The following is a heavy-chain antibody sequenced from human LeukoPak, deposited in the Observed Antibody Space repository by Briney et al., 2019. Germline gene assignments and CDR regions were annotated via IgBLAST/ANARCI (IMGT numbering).Heavy chain of an antibody. CDR3: ARAPWLGYYYGMDV. Sequence: SETLSLTCAVYGGSFSGYYWSWIRQPPGKGLEWIGEINHSGSTNYNPSLKSRVTISVDTSKNQFSLKLSSVTAADTAVYYCARAPWLGYYYGMDVWGQGTTVTVSS. J-gene: IGHJ6*02. D-gene: IGHD3-10*01. V-gene: IGHV4-34*01. CDR1: GGSFSGYY. CDR2: INHSGST.